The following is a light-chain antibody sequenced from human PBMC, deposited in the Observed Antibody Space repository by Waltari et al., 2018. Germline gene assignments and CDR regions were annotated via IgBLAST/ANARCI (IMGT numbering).Light chain of an antibody. Sequence: VLTQSPGTLSLSPGERATLSCRASQSVGKYLAWYQQKPGQAPRLLIYDTSTSATGIPDRFSGSGSGTDFSLTISRLEPEDFAVYYCQKYVSLPATFGQGTKVQIK. CDR3: QKYVSLPAT. CDR2: DTS. J-gene: IGKJ1*01. V-gene: IGKV3-20*01. CDR1: QSVGKY.